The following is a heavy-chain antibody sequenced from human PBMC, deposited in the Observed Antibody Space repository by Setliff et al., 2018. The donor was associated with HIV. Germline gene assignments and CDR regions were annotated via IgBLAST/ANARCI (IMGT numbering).Heavy chain of an antibody. D-gene: IGHD3-10*01. CDR1: GFTFSSYS. CDR3: ARDNVRGPTNAMDV. J-gene: IGHJ6*02. CDR2: ISSSSSYI. V-gene: IGHV3-21*04. Sequence: PGGSLRLSCAASGFTFSSYSMNWVRQAPGKGLEWVSSISSSSSYIYYADSVKGRFTISRDNAKNSLYLQMNSLRSDDTAVYYCARDNVRGPTNAMDVWGQGTTVTVSS.